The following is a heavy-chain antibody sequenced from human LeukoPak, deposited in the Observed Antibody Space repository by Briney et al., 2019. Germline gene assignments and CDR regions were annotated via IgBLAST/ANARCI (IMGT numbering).Heavy chain of an antibody. V-gene: IGHV3-23*01. CDR1: GFSFINYA. Sequence: PGGSLRLSXAASGFSFINYALSWVRQAPGKGLEWVSDITGSGGSTYYADSVKGRFTISRDNSKNTLYLQMNSLRAEDTAVYYCAKHKSGSYYNDAFDVWGPGTMVTVSS. J-gene: IGHJ3*01. D-gene: IGHD1-26*01. CDR3: AKHKSGSYYNDAFDV. CDR2: ITGSGGST.